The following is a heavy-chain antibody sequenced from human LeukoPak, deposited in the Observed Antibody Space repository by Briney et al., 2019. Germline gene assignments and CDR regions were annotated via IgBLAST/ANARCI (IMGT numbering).Heavy chain of an antibody. Sequence: GGSLRLSCAASGFTFSSYWMHWVRQAPGKGLVWVPRINSDGSSTSYADSVKGRFTISRDNAKNTLYLQMNSLRAEDTAVYYCASEIGYCSSTSCYFLDYWGPGTLVTVSS. V-gene: IGHV3-74*01. CDR2: INSDGSST. CDR3: ASEIGYCSSTSCYFLDY. D-gene: IGHD2-2*01. CDR1: GFTFSSYW. J-gene: IGHJ4*02.